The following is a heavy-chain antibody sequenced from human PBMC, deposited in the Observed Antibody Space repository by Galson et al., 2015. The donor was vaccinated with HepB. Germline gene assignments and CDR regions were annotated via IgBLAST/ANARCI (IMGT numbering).Heavy chain of an antibody. D-gene: IGHD3-10*01. CDR1: GFTFSSYA. CDR3: AKDRAKADWFDP. CDR2: ISGSGGST. J-gene: IGHJ5*02. Sequence: SLRLSCAASGFTFSSYAMSWVRQAPGKGLEWVSAISGSGGSTYYADSVKGRFTISRDNSKNTLYLQMNSLRAEDTAVYYCAKDRAKADWFDPWGQGTLVTVSS. V-gene: IGHV3-23*01.